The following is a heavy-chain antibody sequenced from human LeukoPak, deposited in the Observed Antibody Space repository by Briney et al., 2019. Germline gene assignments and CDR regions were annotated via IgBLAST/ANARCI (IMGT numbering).Heavy chain of an antibody. D-gene: IGHD2-15*01. CDR2: VYYSVSI. J-gene: IGHJ2*01. V-gene: IGHV4-59*08. CDR1: DGSISSYF. Sequence: SETLSLTCTVSDGSISSYFWSWIRQPPGKGLEYIGYVYYSVSINYNPSLKSRVTISVDTSKNQFSLKLSSVTAADTAVYYCARGGGSYWYFDLWGRGTLVTVSS. CDR3: ARGGGSYWYFDL.